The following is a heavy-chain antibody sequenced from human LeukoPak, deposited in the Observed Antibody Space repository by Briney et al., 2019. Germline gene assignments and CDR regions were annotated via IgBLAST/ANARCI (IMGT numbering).Heavy chain of an antibody. Sequence: SETLSLTCAVSGGSISSNNWWGWVRQPPGKGLEWIGEIYHSGSPNYNPSLKSRVTISVDKSRNHFSLNLSSVIAADTAVYYCARVNINNWHSCDYWGQGTLVTVSS. CDR1: GGSISSNNW. V-gene: IGHV4-4*02. D-gene: IGHD1-1*01. J-gene: IGHJ4*02. CDR2: IYHSGSP. CDR3: ARVNINNWHSCDY.